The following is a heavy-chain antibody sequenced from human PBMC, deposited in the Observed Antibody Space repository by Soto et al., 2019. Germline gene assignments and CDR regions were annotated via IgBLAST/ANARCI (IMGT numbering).Heavy chain of an antibody. CDR3: ARGGPLRYFDWLPNNWFDP. CDR2: INHSGST. D-gene: IGHD3-9*01. J-gene: IGHJ5*02. Sequence: SETLSLTCAVYGGSFSGYYWSWIRQPPGKGLEWIGEINHSGSTNYNPSLKSRVTISVDTSKNQFSLKLSSVTAADTAVYYCARGGPLRYFDWLPNNWFDPWGQGTLVTVSS. CDR1: GGSFSGYY. V-gene: IGHV4-34*01.